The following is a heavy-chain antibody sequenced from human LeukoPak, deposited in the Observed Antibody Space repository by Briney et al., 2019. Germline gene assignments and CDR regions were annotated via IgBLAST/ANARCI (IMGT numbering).Heavy chain of an antibody. Sequence: SETLSLTCTVSGGSISIYYWSWIRQPPGKGLEWIGYIYYSGSTNYNPSLKSRVTISLDTSKNQFSLKLSSVTAADTAVYYCARQSRATGTLDSWGQGTLVTVSS. CDR3: ARQSRATGTLDS. J-gene: IGHJ5*01. D-gene: IGHD6-13*01. V-gene: IGHV4-59*08. CDR1: GGSISIYY. CDR2: IYYSGST.